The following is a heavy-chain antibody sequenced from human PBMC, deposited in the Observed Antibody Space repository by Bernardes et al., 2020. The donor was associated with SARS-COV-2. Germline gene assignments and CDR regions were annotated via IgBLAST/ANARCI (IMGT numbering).Heavy chain of an antibody. Sequence: GGPLRLCCAASGFTFSSYAMSWVRQAPGKGLEWVSGISGSGDRTNYAGSVKGRFTISRDTSKSTLYLQMNSLRAEDTAVYYCAKGRDSGYLVPFDYWGQGTLVTVSS. CDR2: ISGSGDRT. V-gene: IGHV3-23*01. D-gene: IGHD3-22*01. J-gene: IGHJ4*02. CDR3: AKGRDSGYLVPFDY. CDR1: GFTFSSYA.